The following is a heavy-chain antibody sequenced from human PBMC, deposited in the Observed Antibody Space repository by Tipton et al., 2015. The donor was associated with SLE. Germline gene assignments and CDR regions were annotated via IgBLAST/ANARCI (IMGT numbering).Heavy chain of an antibody. CDR3: ARAKRSSTTWGYWFDP. V-gene: IGHV4-59*11. Sequence: LRLSCTVSGASISSHYWNWIRQPPGKGLEWIGNIYNNGNTNYNPSLKSRVTISVDTSRNQFFLKLSSVTAADMALYYCARAKRSSTTWGYWFDPWGQGTLATVSS. CDR1: GASISSHY. J-gene: IGHJ5*02. D-gene: IGHD2-2*01. CDR2: IYNNGNT.